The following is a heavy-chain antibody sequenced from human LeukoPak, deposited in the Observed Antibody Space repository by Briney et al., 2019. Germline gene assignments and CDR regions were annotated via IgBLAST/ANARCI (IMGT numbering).Heavy chain of an antibody. Sequence: SETLSLTCAVSGYSISSGHYWGWIRQPPGKGLEWIGSIYHSGGTYYNPSLKSRVTISVDTSKNQFSLKMKSVIAADTAVYYCARGMGLLEWLLQRNDAFDIWGQGTMVTVSS. V-gene: IGHV4-38-2*01. CDR3: ARGMGLLEWLLQRNDAFDI. CDR1: GYSISSGHY. D-gene: IGHD3-3*01. J-gene: IGHJ3*02. CDR2: IYHSGGT.